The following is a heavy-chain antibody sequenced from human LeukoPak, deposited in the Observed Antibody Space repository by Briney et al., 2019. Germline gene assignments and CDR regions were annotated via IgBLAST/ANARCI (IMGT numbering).Heavy chain of an antibody. V-gene: IGHV1-2*02. CDR1: GYTFTGYY. J-gene: IGHJ3*02. CDR3: AADQYDFWSGYYRGAFDI. D-gene: IGHD3-3*01. CDR2: INPNSGGT. Sequence: GASVKVPCKASGYTFTGYYMHWVRQAPGQGLEWMGWINPNSGGTNYAQKFQERVTITRDMSTSTAYMELSSLRSEDTAVYYCAADQYDFWSGYYRGAFDIWGQGTMVTVSS.